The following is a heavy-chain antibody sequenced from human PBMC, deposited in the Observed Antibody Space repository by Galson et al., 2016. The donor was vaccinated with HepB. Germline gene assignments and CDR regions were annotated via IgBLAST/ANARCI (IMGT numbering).Heavy chain of an antibody. Sequence: CAISGDSVSSGTAAWNWIRQSPSRGLEWLGRTYYRSKWWTDYASSVKGRLSIDADTSKNQFSLHLKSVTHEDTALYYCARDRDNDSWLGSWGQGTPVTVSS. D-gene: IGHD5-24*01. CDR2: TYYRSKWWT. V-gene: IGHV6-1*01. CDR1: GDSVSSGTAA. CDR3: ARDRDNDSWLGS. J-gene: IGHJ5*01.